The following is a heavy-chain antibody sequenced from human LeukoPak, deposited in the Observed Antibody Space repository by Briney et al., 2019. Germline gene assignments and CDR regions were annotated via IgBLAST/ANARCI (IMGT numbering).Heavy chain of an antibody. CDR2: IYYSGST. J-gene: IGHJ4*02. V-gene: IGHV4-39*07. Sequence: SETLSLTCTVSGGSISSSSYYWGWIRQPPGKGLEWIGSIYYSGSTYYNPSLKSRVTISVDTSKNQFSLKLSSVTAADTAVYYCARGHDYGDYVNPFDYWGQGTLVTVSS. CDR1: GGSISSSSYY. D-gene: IGHD4-17*01. CDR3: ARGHDYGDYVNPFDY.